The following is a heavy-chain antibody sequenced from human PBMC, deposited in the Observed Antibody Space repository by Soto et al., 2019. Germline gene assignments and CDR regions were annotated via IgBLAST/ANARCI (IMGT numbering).Heavy chain of an antibody. CDR2: ISAYNGNT. CDR1: GYTFTSYG. Sequence: QVQLVQSGAEVKKPGASVKVSCKASGYTFTSYGISWVRQAPGQGLEWMGWISAYNGNTNYAQKLQGRVTMTTDTSTSTAYMELRSLRPDDTAVYYCARIDPITMIVVVIPKAGYYYYGMDVWGQGTTVTVSS. D-gene: IGHD3-22*01. J-gene: IGHJ6*02. V-gene: IGHV1-18*01. CDR3: ARIDPITMIVVVIPKAGYYYYGMDV.